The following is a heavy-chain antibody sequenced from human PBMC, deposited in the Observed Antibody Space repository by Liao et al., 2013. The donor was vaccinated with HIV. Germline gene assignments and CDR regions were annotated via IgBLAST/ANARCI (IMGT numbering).Heavy chain of an antibody. V-gene: IGHV4-61*02. CDR3: ARATYYYDSSGYRDWYFDL. J-gene: IGHJ2*01. D-gene: IGHD3-22*01. CDR2: IYTSGST. Sequence: QVQLQESGPGLVKPSQTLSLTCTVSGGSISSGSYYWSWIRQPAGKGLEWIGRIYTSGSTNYNPSLKSRVTISVDTSKNQFSLKLRSVTAADTAVYYCARATYYYDSSGYRDWYFDLWGRGTLVTVSS. CDR1: GGSISSGSYY.